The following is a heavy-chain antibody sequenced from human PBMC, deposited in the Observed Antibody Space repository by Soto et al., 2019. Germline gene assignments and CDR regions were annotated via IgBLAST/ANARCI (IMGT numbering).Heavy chain of an antibody. CDR3: AKENYYDSSGNFDY. Sequence: GGSLRLSCAASGFTFDIYGMHWVRQAPDKGLEWVALISYDGSNQYYADSVKGRFTISRDNSKNTLYLQMNSLRAEDTAVYYCAKENYYDSSGNFDYWGQGTLVTVSS. CDR2: ISYDGSNQ. J-gene: IGHJ4*02. V-gene: IGHV3-30*18. CDR1: GFTFDIYG. D-gene: IGHD3-22*01.